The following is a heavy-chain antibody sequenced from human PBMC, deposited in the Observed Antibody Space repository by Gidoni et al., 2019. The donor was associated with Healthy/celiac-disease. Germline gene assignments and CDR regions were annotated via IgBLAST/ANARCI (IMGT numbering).Heavy chain of an antibody. CDR3: AKDEGGYSSGWYGENWFDP. CDR1: GFPFSTYS. Sequence: EVQLLESGGGLVQPGGSLRLSCADSGFPFSTYSISCVRQAPGKGLEWVSTISGSGGSTYYADSVKGRFTISRDNSKNTLYLKMNSLRAEDTAVYYCAKDEGGYSSGWYGENWFDPWGQGTLVTVSS. J-gene: IGHJ5*02. CDR2: ISGSGGST. V-gene: IGHV3-23*01. D-gene: IGHD6-19*01.